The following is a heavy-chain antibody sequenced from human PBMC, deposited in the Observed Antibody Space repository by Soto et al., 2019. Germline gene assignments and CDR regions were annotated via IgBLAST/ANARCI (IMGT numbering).Heavy chain of an antibody. CDR1: GFTFSTYG. V-gene: IGHV3-33*01. Sequence: QVQLVESGGGVVQPGRSLRLSCAASGFTFSTYGMHWVRQAPGKGLEWVAVIWSDGIQKYYADSVKGRFTISRDNSKNTLYLQMNSLRADDTAVYYCARSTGFHPYLDYWGQGTLVTVSS. CDR2: IWSDGIQK. D-gene: IGHD1-1*01. J-gene: IGHJ4*02. CDR3: ARSTGFHPYLDY.